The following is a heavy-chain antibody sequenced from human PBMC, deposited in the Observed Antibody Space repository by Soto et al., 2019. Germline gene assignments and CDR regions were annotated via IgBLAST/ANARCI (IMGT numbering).Heavy chain of an antibody. J-gene: IGHJ3*01. CDR1: GYNFIAQN. V-gene: IGHV1-2*02. CDR2: MNPNSGGS. Sequence: QVHLVQSGAEVKKPGASVKVSCMASGYNFIAQNIHWVRQAPGLGLEWMGKMNPNSGGSDYAQEFKGRVTVTRDTSSSTVYIELTSLKSDDTAVYYCARERHLNSPSDAFDLWGQGTMVIVSS. CDR3: ARERHLNSPSDAFDL. D-gene: IGHD1-7*01.